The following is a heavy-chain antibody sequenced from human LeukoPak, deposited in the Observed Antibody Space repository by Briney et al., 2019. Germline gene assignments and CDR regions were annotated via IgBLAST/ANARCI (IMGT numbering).Heavy chain of an antibody. Sequence: GGSLRLSCAASGFTFSSYWMSWVRQAPGEGLEWVANIKQDGSEKYYVDSVKGRFTISRDNAKNSLYLQMNSLRAEDTAVYYCARRPGDFWSGYYSGYYFDYWGQGTLATVSS. J-gene: IGHJ4*02. CDR2: IKQDGSEK. CDR3: ARRPGDFWSGYYSGYYFDY. D-gene: IGHD3-3*01. V-gene: IGHV3-7*01. CDR1: GFTFSSYW.